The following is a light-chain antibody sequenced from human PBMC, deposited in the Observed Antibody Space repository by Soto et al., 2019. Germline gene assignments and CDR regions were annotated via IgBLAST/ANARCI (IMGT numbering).Light chain of an antibody. Sequence: QSALTQPASVSGSPGQSITISCTGTSSDVGGYNSVSWYQQHPGKAPRLMIYDVSNRPSGVSNRFSGSKSGNTASLTISGLQAEDEADYSCGYYTSSTRLLFGGGTKLTVL. CDR2: DVS. V-gene: IGLV2-14*01. J-gene: IGLJ2*01. CDR3: GYYTSSTRLL. CDR1: SSDVGGYNS.